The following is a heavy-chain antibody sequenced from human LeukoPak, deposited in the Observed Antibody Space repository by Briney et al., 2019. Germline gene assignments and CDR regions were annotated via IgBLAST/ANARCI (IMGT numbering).Heavy chain of an antibody. Sequence: GESLKISCKGSGYSFTSYWIGWVRQLPGKGLEWMGIIYPGDSDTRYSPSFQGQVTISADKSISTAYLQWSSLKASDTAMYYCARRRYVVVPAAISSFNQYYYYYYMDVWGKGTTVTVSS. V-gene: IGHV5-51*01. CDR2: IYPGDSDT. CDR3: ARRRYVVVPAAISSFNQYYYYYYMDV. CDR1: GYSFTSYW. J-gene: IGHJ6*03. D-gene: IGHD2-2*02.